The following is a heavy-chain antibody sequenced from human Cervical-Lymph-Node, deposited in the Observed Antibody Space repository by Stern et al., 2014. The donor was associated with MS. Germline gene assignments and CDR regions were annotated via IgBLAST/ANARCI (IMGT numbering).Heavy chain of an antibody. CDR2: IRSKIYGGTT. CDR3: TRDPSYGDHATYYRYGMDV. Sequence: EVQLVESGGGLVKPGRSLRLSCTSSGFTFRDYAMSWFRQAPGKGLEWVGFIRSKIYGGTTNYATSVKGRFTISRDYSKSIAYLQMQSLKTEDTAVYYCTRDPSYGDHATYYRYGMDVWGQRTTVTVSS. V-gene: IGHV3-49*05. CDR1: GFTFRDYA. J-gene: IGHJ6*02. D-gene: IGHD4-17*01.